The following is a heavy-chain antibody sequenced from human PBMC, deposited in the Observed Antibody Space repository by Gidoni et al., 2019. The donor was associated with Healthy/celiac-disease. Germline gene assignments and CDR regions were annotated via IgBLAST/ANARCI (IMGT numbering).Heavy chain of an antibody. V-gene: IGHV1-69*06. J-gene: IGHJ6*02. CDR2: IIPIFGTA. CDR1: GGTFSSYA. D-gene: IGHD3-10*01. CDR3: ARDKGREIWFGEEMDV. Sequence: QVQLVQSGAEVKTPGSSVKVSCKASGGTFSSYAISWVRQAPGQGLEWMGGIIPIFGTANYAQKFQGRVTITADKSTSTAYMELSSLRSEDTAVYYCARDKGREIWFGEEMDVWGQGTTVTVSS.